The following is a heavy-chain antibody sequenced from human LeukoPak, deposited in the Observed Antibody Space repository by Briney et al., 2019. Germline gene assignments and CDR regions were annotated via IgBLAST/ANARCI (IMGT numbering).Heavy chain of an antibody. Sequence: ASVKVSCKASGYKFTGYYMHWVRQAPGQGLEWMGWINPNSGDSHHAQKFQGRVTMTRDASISTAYMELSRLRSDDTAVYYCAREIGGILVFDYWGQGTLVTVSS. CDR2: INPNSGDS. V-gene: IGHV1-2*02. CDR3: AREIGGILVFDY. CDR1: GYKFTGYY. J-gene: IGHJ4*02. D-gene: IGHD5-18*01.